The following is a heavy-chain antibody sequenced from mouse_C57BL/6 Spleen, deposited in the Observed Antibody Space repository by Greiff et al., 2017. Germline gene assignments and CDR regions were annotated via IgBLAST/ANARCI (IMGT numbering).Heavy chain of an antibody. CDR2: IDPSDSYT. J-gene: IGHJ2*01. D-gene: IGHD3-2*02. CDR3: ARRPHGSGYDFDY. V-gene: IGHV1-50*01. CDR1: GYTFTSYW. Sequence: VQLQQPGAELVKPGASVKLSYKASGYTFTSYWMQWVKQRPGQGLEWIGEIDPSDSYTNYTQKFKGKATLTVDTSSSTAYMQLSSLTSEDSAVYYCARRPHGSGYDFDYWGQGTTLTVSS.